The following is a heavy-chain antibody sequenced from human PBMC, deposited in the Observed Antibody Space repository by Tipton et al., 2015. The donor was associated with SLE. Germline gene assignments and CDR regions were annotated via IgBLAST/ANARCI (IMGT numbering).Heavy chain of an antibody. CDR1: GGSFSGYY. J-gene: IGHJ6*02. V-gene: IGHV4-34*01. CDR3: ARDREPSNDFWTGYYYYYGMDV. Sequence: TLSLTCAIYGGSFSGYYWSWIRQPPGKGLEWIGEINHSGSTNYNPSLKSRVTISVDTSKNQFSLKVSSVTAADTAVYYCARDREPSNDFWTGYYYYYGMDVWGQGTTVTVSS. D-gene: IGHD3-3*01. CDR2: INHSGST.